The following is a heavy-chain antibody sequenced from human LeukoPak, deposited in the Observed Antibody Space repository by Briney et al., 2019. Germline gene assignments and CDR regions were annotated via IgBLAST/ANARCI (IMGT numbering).Heavy chain of an antibody. J-gene: IGHJ4*02. CDR2: ISGSGGST. D-gene: IGHD3-3*01. V-gene: IGHV3-23*01. Sequence: PGGSLRLSCAASGFTFSSYAMSWVRQAPGKGLEWVSAISGSGGSTYYADSVKGRFTISRDNSKNTLYLQMNSLRAEDTAVYYCAKELDYDFWSGPVGRGYYFDYWGQGTLVTVSS. CDR1: GFTFSSYA. CDR3: AKELDYDFWSGPVGRGYYFDY.